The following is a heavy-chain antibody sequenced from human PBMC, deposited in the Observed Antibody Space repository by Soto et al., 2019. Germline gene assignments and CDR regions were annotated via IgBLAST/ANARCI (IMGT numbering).Heavy chain of an antibody. CDR1: GDSISSNNNY. Sequence: QVQLQESGPGLVKPSQTLSLTCTVSGDSISSNNNYWSWIPQPPGEGLEWIGFISYSGTTSYSPSLKRRVAISLDTSKNQFSLSLSSVTAAETAVYCCARGRGYSYGLDPWGQGTLVTVSS. CDR2: ISYSGTT. J-gene: IGHJ5*02. CDR3: ARGRGYSYGLDP. D-gene: IGHD5-18*01. V-gene: IGHV4-30-4*01.